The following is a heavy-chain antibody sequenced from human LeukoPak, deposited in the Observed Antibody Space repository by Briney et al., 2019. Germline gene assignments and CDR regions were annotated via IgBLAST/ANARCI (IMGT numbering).Heavy chain of an antibody. D-gene: IGHD3-10*01. CDR3: ARVNHGWFGESRIFHLYYYYYMDV. J-gene: IGHJ6*03. Sequence: GSLRLSCAASGFTFSTYWMHWVRQAPGKGLVWVSRINSDGSSTSYADSVKGRFTISRDNAENTLYLQMNSLRAEDTAVYYCARVNHGWFGESRIFHLYYYYYMDVWGKGTTVTVSS. CDR1: GFTFSTYW. V-gene: IGHV3-74*01. CDR2: INSDGSST.